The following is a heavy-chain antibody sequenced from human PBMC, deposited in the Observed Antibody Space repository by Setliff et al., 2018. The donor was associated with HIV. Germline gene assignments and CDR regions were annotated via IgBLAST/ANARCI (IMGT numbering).Heavy chain of an antibody. J-gene: IGHJ5*02. Sequence: SETLSLTCGVYGGSFIGYYWSWIRQPPGKGLEWIGEINHSGSTNYNPSLKSRVTISVDTSMNQFSLNLNSVTAADTAVYYCARAGDCTEASCPKARFDPWGLGILVTVSS. CDR1: GGSFIGYY. D-gene: IGHD2-8*02. CDR3: ARAGDCTEASCPKARFDP. V-gene: IGHV4-34*01. CDR2: INHSGST.